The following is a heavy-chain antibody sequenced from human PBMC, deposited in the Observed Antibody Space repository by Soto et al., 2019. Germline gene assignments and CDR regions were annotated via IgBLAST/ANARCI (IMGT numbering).Heavy chain of an antibody. CDR1: GGSISGYY. J-gene: IGHJ6*02. D-gene: IGHD2-21*02. CDR2: MYNTGST. V-gene: IGHV4-59*01. CDR3: ARDLWGYCGTDCYPLDV. Sequence: PSETLSLTCTVSGGSISGYYWNWIRQPPGKGLEWIGYMYNTGSTVYNPSFKSRVTISVDTSKNQFSLKLNSVTAADTAVYYCARDLWGYCGTDCYPLDVWGQGTTVT.